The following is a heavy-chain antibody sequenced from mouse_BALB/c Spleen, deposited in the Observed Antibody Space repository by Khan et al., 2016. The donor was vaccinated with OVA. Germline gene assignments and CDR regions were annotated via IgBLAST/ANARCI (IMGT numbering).Heavy chain of an antibody. J-gene: IGHJ2*01. Sequence: EVQLQESGPGLVKPSQSLSLTCTVTGYSIASDYAWNWIRQFPGNKLEWMGFISYSGNTNYNPSLKSRISITRDTSKNQFFLQLNSVTSEDTATXYCARVYGGEFDYWGQGTNLTVSS. CDR2: ISYSGNT. CDR1: GYSIASDYA. V-gene: IGHV3-2*02. CDR3: ARVYGGEFDY. D-gene: IGHD1-1*01.